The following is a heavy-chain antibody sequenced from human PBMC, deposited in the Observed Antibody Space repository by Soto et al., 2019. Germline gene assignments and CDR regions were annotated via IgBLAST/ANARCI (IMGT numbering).Heavy chain of an antibody. J-gene: IGHJ4*02. CDR2: INPSGGST. V-gene: IGHV1-46*03. Sequence: QVQLVQSGAEVKKPGASLKVSCKASGYTFTSYYMHWVRQAPGQGLEWMGIINPSGGSTSYAQKFQGRVTMTRDTSTSTVYMELSSLRSEDTAVYYCARDSGDSYGDYYFDYWGQGTLVTVSS. D-gene: IGHD5-18*01. CDR1: GYTFTSYY. CDR3: ARDSGDSYGDYYFDY.